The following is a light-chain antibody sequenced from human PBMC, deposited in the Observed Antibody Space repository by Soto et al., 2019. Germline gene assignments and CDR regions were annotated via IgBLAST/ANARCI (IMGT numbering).Light chain of an antibody. Sequence: EIVMTPSPATLSVSPGGRASLSCRASQSVSSNLAWYQQKPGQAPRLLIYGASTRATGIPARFSGSGSGTEFTLTISSLQSEDFAVYYCQQYGSSGTFGQGTKVDIK. V-gene: IGKV3-15*01. CDR2: GAS. CDR1: QSVSSN. CDR3: QQYGSSGT. J-gene: IGKJ1*01.